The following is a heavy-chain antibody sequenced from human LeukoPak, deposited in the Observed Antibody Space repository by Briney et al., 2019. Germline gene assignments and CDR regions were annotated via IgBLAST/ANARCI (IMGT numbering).Heavy chain of an antibody. J-gene: IGHJ4*02. CDR1: GFAFSRYG. CDR2: ISHDGTNK. Sequence: EPGRSLRLSCAASGFAFSRYGMHWVRQAPGKGLEGVALISHDGTNKNHADSVKGRFTISRDNSNNTLYLQMSSLRAEDTAVYYCAKDMGGSYNGYYFDYWGQGTLVTVSS. D-gene: IGHD1-26*01. CDR3: AKDMGGSYNGYYFDY. V-gene: IGHV3-30*18.